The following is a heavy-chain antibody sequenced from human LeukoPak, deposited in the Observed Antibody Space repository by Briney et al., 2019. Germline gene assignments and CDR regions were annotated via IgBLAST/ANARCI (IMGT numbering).Heavy chain of an antibody. CDR1: GFTFSNYW. D-gene: IGHD5-12*01. Sequence: GGSLRLSCAASGFTFSNYWMTWVRQAPGKGLEWLAHINQDGSEEHYMDSVKARFTISRDNAKNSLSLQMNSLRAEDTAVYYCVRDGGVSGYDLLDYWGRGTLVTVSS. CDR2: INQDGSEE. V-gene: IGHV3-7*01. CDR3: VRDGGVSGYDLLDY. J-gene: IGHJ4*02.